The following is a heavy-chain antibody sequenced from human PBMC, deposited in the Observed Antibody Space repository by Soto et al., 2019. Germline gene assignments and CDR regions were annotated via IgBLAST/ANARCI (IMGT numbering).Heavy chain of an antibody. CDR3: NRHAIIARLQYGMDV. CDR2: IFYRGTT. Sequence: SETLSLTCTVSGGSVSGYYWSWIRQTPGRGLEWLGYIFYRGTTLYSPSVQSRLTITVDTSRNQFSLEMRSVTAADTATYYCNRHAIIARLQYGMDVWGRGTTVTVSS. V-gene: IGHV4-59*02. J-gene: IGHJ6*02. CDR1: GGSVSGYY. D-gene: IGHD1-26*01.